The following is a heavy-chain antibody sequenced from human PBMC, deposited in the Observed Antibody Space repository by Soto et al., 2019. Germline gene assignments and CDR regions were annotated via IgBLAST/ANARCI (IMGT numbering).Heavy chain of an antibody. D-gene: IGHD1-1*01. CDR1: GGSINKS. V-gene: IGHV4-59*08. Sequence: TGARPGGSINKSWSSTRQSTGEGLEWIGFFYSGSTSYSPSLKSRVTISVDTSKNQVSLNLASVTAADTAVYYCARHSYWNGYFDYWGQGSLVTVSS. CDR3: ARHSYWNGYFDY. CDR2: FYSGST. J-gene: IGHJ4*02.